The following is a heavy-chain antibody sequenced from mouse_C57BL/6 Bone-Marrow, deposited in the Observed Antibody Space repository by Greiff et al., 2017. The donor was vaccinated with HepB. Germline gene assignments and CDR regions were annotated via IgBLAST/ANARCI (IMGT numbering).Heavy chain of an antibody. CDR2: ISAGGSYT. D-gene: IGHD4-1*01. J-gene: IGHJ2*01. CDR1: GFTFSSYA. CDR3: ASNWDGVDY. V-gene: IGHV5-4*03. Sequence: DVKVEESGGGLVKPGGSLTLSCAASGFTFSSYAMSWVRQTPEKRLEWVATISAGGSYTYYPDNVKGRCTISRDNAKNNLYLQLSHLKSEDTAMYYCASNWDGVDYWGQGTTLTVSS.